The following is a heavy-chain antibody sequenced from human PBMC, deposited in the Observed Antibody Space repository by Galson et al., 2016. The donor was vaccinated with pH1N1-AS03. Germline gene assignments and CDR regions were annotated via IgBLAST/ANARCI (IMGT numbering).Heavy chain of an antibody. CDR2: IIPHFDTT. CDR3: ARDIAPPLYISGWRLDL. J-gene: IGHJ5*02. D-gene: IGHD6-19*01. Sequence: SVKVSCKVSGGRFGNFGFSWVRQAPGQGLEWMGRIIPHFDTTTYAQRFRGRVTIAAAESATTAYVELSSLRADDTAVYFCARDIAPPLYISGWRLDLWGQGTLVTVSS. V-gene: IGHV1-69*13. CDR1: GGRFGNFG.